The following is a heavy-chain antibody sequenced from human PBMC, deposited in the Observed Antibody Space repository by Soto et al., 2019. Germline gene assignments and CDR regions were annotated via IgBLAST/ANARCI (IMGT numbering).Heavy chain of an antibody. CDR2: IIPIFGTA. CDR1: GGTFSSYA. D-gene: IGHD1-20*01. J-gene: IGHJ2*01. V-gene: IGHV1-69*01. CDR3: ASQIGYNWNYWYFDL. Sequence: QVQLMQSGAEVKKPGSSVKVSCKASGGTFSSYAISWVRQAPGQGLEWMGGIIPIFGTANYAQKFQGRVTITADEATSTDYMELSSLRSEDTAVYYCASQIGYNWNYWYFDLWGRGTLVTVSS.